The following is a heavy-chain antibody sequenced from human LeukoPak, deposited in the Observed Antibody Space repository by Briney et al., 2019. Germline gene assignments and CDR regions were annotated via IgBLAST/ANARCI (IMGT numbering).Heavy chain of an antibody. D-gene: IGHD3-22*01. CDR1: GGSISGHY. CDR2: IYNSEST. Sequence: SETLSLTCTVSGGSISGHYWSWIRQPPGKGLEWIGYIYNSESTNYNPSLKSRVTISVDMSKNQFSLKLTSVTAADTAVYYCAKHLTNAYYDMIWFDPWGQGTLVTVSS. V-gene: IGHV4-59*11. J-gene: IGHJ5*02. CDR3: AKHLTNAYYDMIWFDP.